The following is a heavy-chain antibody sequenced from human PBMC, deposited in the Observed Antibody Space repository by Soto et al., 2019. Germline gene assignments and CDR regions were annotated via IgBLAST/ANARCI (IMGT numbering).Heavy chain of an antibody. CDR3: ARSKEDSDYYYYGMDV. Sequence: QTLSLTCVCSGDTVSSNSVAWNLVRQSPSRGLEWLGRTYYRSRWYSDYAVSVRSRIDINADTSKNQVSLQLNSVTPEDTAVYYCARSKEDSDYYYYGMDVWGQGTTVTVSS. CDR2: TYYRSRWYS. J-gene: IGHJ6*02. CDR1: GDTVSSNSVA. V-gene: IGHV6-1*01. D-gene: IGHD2-15*01.